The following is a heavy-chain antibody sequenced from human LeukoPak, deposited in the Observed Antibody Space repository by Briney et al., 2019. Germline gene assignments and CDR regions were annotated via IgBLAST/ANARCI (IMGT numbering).Heavy chain of an antibody. J-gene: IGHJ6*02. D-gene: IGHD4-11*01. CDR2: IIPIFGTA. V-gene: IGHV1-69*13. CDR1: GGTFSSYA. Sequence: ASVTVSCKASGGTFSSYAISWVRQAPGQGLEWMGGIIPIFGTANYAQKFQGRVTITADESTSTAYMELSSLRSEDTAVYYCARVVTTIYYYYGMDVWGQGTTVTVSS. CDR3: ARVVTTIYYYYGMDV.